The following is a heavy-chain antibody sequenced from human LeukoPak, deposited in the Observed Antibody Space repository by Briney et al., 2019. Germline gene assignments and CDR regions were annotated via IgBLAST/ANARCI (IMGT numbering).Heavy chain of an antibody. D-gene: IGHD1-1*01. V-gene: IGHV3-21*04. CDR3: ARDWNGSGTAFDH. CDR1: GFTFSSYR. CDR2: ISSSSSYI. Sequence: GGSLRLSCAASGFTFSSYRMNWVRQAPGEGLEWVSSISSSSSYIYYADSVKGRFTISRDNAKNSLSLQMSGLRAEDTAVYYCARDWNGSGTAFDHWGQGTLVTVST. J-gene: IGHJ4*02.